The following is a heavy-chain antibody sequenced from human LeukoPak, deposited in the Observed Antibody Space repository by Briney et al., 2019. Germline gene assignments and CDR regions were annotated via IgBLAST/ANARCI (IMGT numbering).Heavy chain of an antibody. CDR1: GGSLSSYY. J-gene: IGHJ4*02. V-gene: IGHV4-59*08. Sequence: SETLSLTCSVSGGSLSSYYWIWTRQPPGKGLEYIGYIFYSGQTNYNPSLKNRVTISVDTSKNEFSLNLSSVTAADTAVYYCARQANCAGGCHPHLDYWGQGALVTVSS. CDR2: IFYSGQT. CDR3: ARQANCAGGCHPHLDY. D-gene: IGHD2-21*02.